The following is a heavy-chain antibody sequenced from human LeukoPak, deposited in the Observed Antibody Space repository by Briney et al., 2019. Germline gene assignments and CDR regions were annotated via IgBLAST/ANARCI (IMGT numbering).Heavy chain of an antibody. CDR3: ARDRHCSGGSCYFSAYYYYYMDV. J-gene: IGHJ6*02. CDR2: IKQDGSEK. V-gene: IGHV3-7*01. CDR1: GFTFSSYW. Sequence: GGSLRLSCAASGFTFSSYWMSWVRQAPGQGLEWVANIKQDGSEKYYVDSVKGRFTISRDNSKNTVYLQMNSLRAEDTAVYYCARDRHCSGGSCYFSAYYYYYMDVWGQGTTVTVS. D-gene: IGHD2-15*01.